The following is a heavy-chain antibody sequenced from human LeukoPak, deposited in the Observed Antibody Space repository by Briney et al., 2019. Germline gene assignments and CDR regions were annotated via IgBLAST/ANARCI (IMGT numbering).Heavy chain of an antibody. J-gene: IGHJ4*02. Sequence: GGSLRLSCAASGFTFSDYWMNWIRQAPGKGPEWVANIKEDGSEEYYVDSVRGRFTISRDNAKNSLYLQMNSLRAEDSAVYYCARYHWNDVAYWGQGTLVTVSS. CDR2: IKEDGSEE. D-gene: IGHD1-1*01. CDR1: GFTFSDYW. V-gene: IGHV3-7*01. CDR3: ARYHWNDVAY.